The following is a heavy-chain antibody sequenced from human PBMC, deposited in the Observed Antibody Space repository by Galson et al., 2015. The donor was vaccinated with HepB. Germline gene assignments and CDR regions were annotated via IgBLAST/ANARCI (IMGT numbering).Heavy chain of an antibody. Sequence: QSGAEVKKPGESLKISCKGSGYSFTSYWIGWVRQMPGKGLEWMGIIYPGDSDTRYSPSFQGQVTISADKSIRTAYLQWSSLKASDTAMYYCARAPHGFCSSTSCNIAGFDYWGQGTLVTVSS. CDR3: ARAPHGFCSSTSCNIAGFDY. CDR2: IYPGDSDT. J-gene: IGHJ4*02. D-gene: IGHD2-2*01. CDR1: GYSFTSYW. V-gene: IGHV5-51*01.